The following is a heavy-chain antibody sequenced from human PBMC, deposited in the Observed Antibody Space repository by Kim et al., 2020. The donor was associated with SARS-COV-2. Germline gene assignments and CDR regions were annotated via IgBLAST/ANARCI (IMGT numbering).Heavy chain of an antibody. J-gene: IGHJ3*02. CDR1: GFTVSSNY. D-gene: IGHD3-22*01. CDR3: ARDVPPYYYDSSGYFGAFDI. CDR2: IYSGGST. Sequence: GGSLRLSCAASGFTVSSNYMSWVRQAPGKGLEWVSVIYSGGSTYYADSVKGRFTISRDNSKNTLYLQMNSLRAEDTAVYYCARDVPPYYYDSSGYFGAFDIWGQGTMVTVSS. V-gene: IGHV3-53*01.